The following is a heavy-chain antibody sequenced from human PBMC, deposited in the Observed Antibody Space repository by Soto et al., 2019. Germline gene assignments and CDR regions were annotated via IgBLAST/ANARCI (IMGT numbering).Heavy chain of an antibody. CDR2: ISYDATDK. D-gene: IGHD1-7*01. Sequence: GRSLRLSCSASGFTFSNYGMRWVRQAPGKGLQWVAVISYDATDKYYADSVKGRFTISRDNSKSTAYLQMNSLRTEDTAIFYCANAWVGKNMGTTRLYDYLGQGILVTVSS. CDR1: GFTFSNYG. J-gene: IGHJ4*01. CDR3: ANAWVGKNMGTTRLYDY. V-gene: IGHV3-30*18.